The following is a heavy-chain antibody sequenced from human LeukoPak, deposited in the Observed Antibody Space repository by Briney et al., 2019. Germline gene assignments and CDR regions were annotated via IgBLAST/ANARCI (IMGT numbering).Heavy chain of an antibody. CDR2: IYTSGST. CDR3: ASQTRITIFGVVNGPDGAFDI. V-gene: IGHV4-61*02. J-gene: IGHJ3*02. Sequence: SQTLSLTCTVSAGSISSGSYYWSWIRQPAGKGLEWIGRIYTSGSTNYNPSLKSRVTISVDTSKNQFSLKLSSVTAADTAVYYCASQTRITIFGVVNGPDGAFDIWGQGTMVTVSS. D-gene: IGHD3-3*01. CDR1: AGSISSGSYY.